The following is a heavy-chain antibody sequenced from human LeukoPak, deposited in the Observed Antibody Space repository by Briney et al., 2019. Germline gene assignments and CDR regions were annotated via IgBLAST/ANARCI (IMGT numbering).Heavy chain of an antibody. CDR1: GYTFTSYA. V-gene: IGHV3-23*01. Sequence: GASVKVSCKASGYTFTSYAMSWVRQAPGTGLEWVSAISGSGGSTYYADSVKGRFTISRDNSKNTLYLQMNSLGAEDTAVYYCAKDIGSSSRPFDYWGQGTLVTVSS. J-gene: IGHJ4*02. CDR2: ISGSGGST. D-gene: IGHD6-13*01. CDR3: AKDIGSSSRPFDY.